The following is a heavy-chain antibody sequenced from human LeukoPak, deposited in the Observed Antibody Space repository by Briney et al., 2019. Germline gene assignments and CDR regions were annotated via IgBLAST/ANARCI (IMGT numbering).Heavy chain of an antibody. CDR1: GFTFSDYS. Sequence: GGSLRLSCAASGFTFSDYSMNWVRQAPGKGLEWISYIGISSGNTKYADSVKGRFTISGDKAKNSLYLQMNSLRVEDTAVHYCARDYKYAFDNWGQGTLVTVSS. CDR2: IGISSGNT. V-gene: IGHV3-48*01. CDR3: ARDYKYAFDN. J-gene: IGHJ4*02. D-gene: IGHD5-24*01.